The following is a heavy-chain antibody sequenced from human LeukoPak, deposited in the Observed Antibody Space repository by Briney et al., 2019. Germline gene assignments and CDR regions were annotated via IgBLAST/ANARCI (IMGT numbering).Heavy chain of an antibody. D-gene: IGHD3-22*01. CDR3: ARDLGSSGYHDAFDI. Sequence: GGSLRLSCAASGFTFSSYSMNWVRQAPGKGLEWVSYISSSSSTIYYADSVKGRFPISRDNAKNSPYLQMNSLRDEDTAVYYCARDLGSSGYHDAFDIWGQGTMVTVSS. V-gene: IGHV3-48*02. CDR1: GFTFSSYS. CDR2: ISSSSSTI. J-gene: IGHJ3*02.